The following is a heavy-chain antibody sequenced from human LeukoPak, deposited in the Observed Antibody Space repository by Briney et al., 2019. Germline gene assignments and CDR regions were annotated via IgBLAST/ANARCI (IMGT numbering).Heavy chain of an antibody. CDR2: ISAYNGNT. D-gene: IGHD3-16*01. CDR1: GYTFTSYG. CDR3: ARAGGSHDYVWRSYHDY. Sequence: GASVKVSCKASGYTFTSYGISWVRQAPGQGLEWMGWISAYNGNTNYAQKLQGRVTMTTDTSTSTAYMELRSLRSDDTAVYYCARAGGSHDYVWRSYHDYWGQGTLVTVSS. J-gene: IGHJ4*02. V-gene: IGHV1-18*01.